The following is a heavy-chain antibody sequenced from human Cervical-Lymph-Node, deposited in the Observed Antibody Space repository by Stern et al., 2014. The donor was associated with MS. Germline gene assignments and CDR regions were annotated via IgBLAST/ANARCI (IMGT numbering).Heavy chain of an antibody. J-gene: IGHJ4*02. V-gene: IGHV4-59*01. Sequence: VHLVESGPGLVRPSETLSLTCSVSGGPIKSYYWSWIRQSPGKGLEWIGYIYGIGNTNFNPSLKRRVAMSVDTSKNQFSLSLRAVTAADTAVYYCVAMVRGATVFDYWGPGTVVTVSS. CDR3: VAMVRGATVFDY. D-gene: IGHD3-10*01. CDR1: GGPIKSYY. CDR2: IYGIGNT.